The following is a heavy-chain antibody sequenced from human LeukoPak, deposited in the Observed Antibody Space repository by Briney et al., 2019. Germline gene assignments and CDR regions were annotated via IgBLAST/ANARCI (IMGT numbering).Heavy chain of an antibody. Sequence: GGSLRLSCEVSGFTFSWFAMGWVRQAPGKGLACVSGISGSGDSTYYADSVKGRFTISRDNSKNTLILQMNSLRAEDTAVYYCAKGVREKIFGVFIKSLHFDYWGQGALVTVSS. CDR3: AKGVREKIFGVFIKSLHFDY. J-gene: IGHJ4*02. D-gene: IGHD3-3*01. CDR2: ISGSGDST. V-gene: IGHV3-23*01. CDR1: GFTFSWFA.